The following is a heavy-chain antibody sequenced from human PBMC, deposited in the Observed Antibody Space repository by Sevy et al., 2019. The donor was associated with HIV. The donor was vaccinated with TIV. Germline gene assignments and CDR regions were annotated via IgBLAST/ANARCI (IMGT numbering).Heavy chain of an antibody. CDR2: IYYSGST. J-gene: IGHJ3*02. D-gene: IGHD3-3*01. V-gene: IGHV4-39*01. CDR3: AGFTLPYDFWSGYSSDAFDI. CDR1: GGSISSSSYY. Sequence: SETLSLTCTVSGGSISSSSYYWGWIRQPPGKGLEWSGSIYYSGSTYYNPSLKSRVTISVDTSKNQFSLKLSSVTAADTAVYYCAGFTLPYDFWSGYSSDAFDIWGQGTMVTVSS.